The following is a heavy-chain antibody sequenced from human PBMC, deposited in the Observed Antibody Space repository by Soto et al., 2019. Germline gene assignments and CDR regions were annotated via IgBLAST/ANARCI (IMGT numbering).Heavy chain of an antibody. CDR2: MSPDGTVG. Sequence: GGSLRLSCEASGFTFGHYWMNWVRQAPGEGLEWVANMSPDGTVGRCVDSLEGRFTFSRDSARNIVHLQMNNLRVDDTAVYYCVAWDTPNYWGRGTPVTVSS. CDR3: VAWDTPNY. V-gene: IGHV3-7*05. J-gene: IGHJ4*01. CDR1: GFTFGHYW. D-gene: IGHD2-15*01.